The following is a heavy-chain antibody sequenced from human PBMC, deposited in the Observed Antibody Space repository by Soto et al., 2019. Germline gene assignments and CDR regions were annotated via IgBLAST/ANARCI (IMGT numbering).Heavy chain of an antibody. V-gene: IGHV3-21*01. J-gene: IGHJ6*02. D-gene: IGHD1-26*01. Sequence: PGGSLRLSCAASGFTFSSYSMNWVRQAPEKGLEWVSSISSSSSYIYYADSVKGRFTISRDNAKNSLYLQMNSLRAEDTAVYYCARGGSGGYQYYNGMDVWGQGTTVTVSS. CDR1: GFTFSSYS. CDR3: ARGGSGGYQYYNGMDV. CDR2: ISSSSSYI.